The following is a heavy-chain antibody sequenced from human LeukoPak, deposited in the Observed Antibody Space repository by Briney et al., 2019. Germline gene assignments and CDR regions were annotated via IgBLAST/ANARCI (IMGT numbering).Heavy chain of an antibody. Sequence: GGSLRLSCAASGFTFSIYAVHWVRQAPGKGLEWVAVISDDASNKYYADSVKGRFTISRDNSKNTLYVQMNSLRAEDTAVYYCAREKIAAVGSNGFDPWGQGTRVTVSS. CDR2: ISDDASNK. J-gene: IGHJ5*02. CDR1: GFTFSIYA. D-gene: IGHD6-13*01. V-gene: IGHV3-30*04. CDR3: AREKIAAVGSNGFDP.